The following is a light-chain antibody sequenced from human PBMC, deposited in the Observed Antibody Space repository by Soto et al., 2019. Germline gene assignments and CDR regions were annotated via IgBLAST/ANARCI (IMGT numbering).Light chain of an antibody. J-gene: IGLJ3*02. CDR2: EDD. V-gene: IGLV2-14*01. CDR3: CSYTKANTWV. CDR1: SSDINSYKF. Sequence: QSALTQPASVSASPGQLITISCTGSSSDINSYKFVSWYQVLPGKAPQLIIYEDDYRPPEISSRFSASKSGNTASLTISGVQLEDDSHYFCCSYTKANTWVFGGGTKLTVL.